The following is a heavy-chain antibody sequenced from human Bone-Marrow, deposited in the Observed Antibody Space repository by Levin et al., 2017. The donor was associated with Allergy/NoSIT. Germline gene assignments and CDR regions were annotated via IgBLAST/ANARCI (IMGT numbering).Heavy chain of an antibody. J-gene: IGHJ6*02. Sequence: GESLKISCAASGFTFSSYGMHWVRQAPGKGLEWVAVIWYDGSNEYYGDSVKGRFTISRDNSKNTLYLQMNSLRAEDTAVYYCAKGTGNYYYAMDVWGQGTTVTVSS. CDR3: AKGTGNYYYAMDV. CDR1: GFTFSSYG. D-gene: IGHD3/OR15-3a*01. CDR2: IWYDGSNE. V-gene: IGHV3-33*06.